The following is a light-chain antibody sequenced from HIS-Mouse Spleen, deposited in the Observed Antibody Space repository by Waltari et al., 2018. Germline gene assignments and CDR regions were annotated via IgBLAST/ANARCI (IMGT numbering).Light chain of an antibody. CDR2: DGS. CDR3: CSYAGSSTWV. V-gene: IGLV2-23*01. CDR1: SSDVGSYNL. J-gene: IGLJ3*02. Sequence: QSALTQPASVSGSPGQSITISCTGTSSDVGSYNLVSWYQQHPGKAPKLMIYDGSKRPLGVANRFSGSKSGNTASLTISGLQAEDEADYYCCSYAGSSTWVFGGGTKLTVL.